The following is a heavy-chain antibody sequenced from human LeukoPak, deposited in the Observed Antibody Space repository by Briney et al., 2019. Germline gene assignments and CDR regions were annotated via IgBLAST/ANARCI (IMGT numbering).Heavy chain of an antibody. D-gene: IGHD4-23*01. CDR2: IKSKTDGGTT. CDR3: THHADGGNSGTDY. CDR1: GFTFSNAW. Sequence: GGSLRLSCAASGFTFSNAWMSWVRQAPGKGLEWVGRIKSKTDGGTTDYAAPVEGRFTISRDDSKNTLYLQMNSLKTEDTAVYYCTHHADGGNSGTDYWGQGTQVTVSS. J-gene: IGHJ4*02. V-gene: IGHV3-15*01.